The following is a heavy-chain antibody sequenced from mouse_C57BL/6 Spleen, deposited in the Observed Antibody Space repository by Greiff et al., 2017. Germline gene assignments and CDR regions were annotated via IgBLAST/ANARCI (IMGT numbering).Heavy chain of an antibody. CDR2: IDPSDSYT. D-gene: IGHD1-1*01. J-gene: IGHJ4*01. CDR1: GYTFTSYW. Sequence: QVQLKQPGAELVKPGASVKLSCKASGYTFTSYWMQWVKQRPGQGLEWIGEIDPSDSYTNYNQKFKGKATLTVDTSSSTAYMQLSSLTSEDSAVYYCARSFTTVVATGDYWGQGTSVTVSS. V-gene: IGHV1-50*01. CDR3: ARSFTTVVATGDY.